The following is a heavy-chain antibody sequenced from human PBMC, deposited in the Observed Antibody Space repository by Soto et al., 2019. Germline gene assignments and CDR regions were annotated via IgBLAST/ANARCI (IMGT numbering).Heavy chain of an antibody. CDR2: INPSGGST. D-gene: IGHD6-6*01. V-gene: IGHV1-46*01. Sequence: QVQLVQSGAEVKKPGASVKVSCKASGYTFTSYYMHWVRQAPGQGLEWMGIINPSGGSTSYAQKFQGRVTMTRVTSTSTVYMELSSLRSEDTAVYYCASSKTYSSSSRNNWFDPWGQGTLVTVSS. CDR3: ASSKTYSSSSRNNWFDP. J-gene: IGHJ5*02. CDR1: GYTFTSYY.